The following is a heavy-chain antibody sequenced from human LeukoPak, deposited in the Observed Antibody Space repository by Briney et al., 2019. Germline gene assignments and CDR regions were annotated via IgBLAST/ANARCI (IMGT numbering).Heavy chain of an antibody. D-gene: IGHD3-22*01. CDR3: ARGSLTYYYDSSGYYFFYYGMDV. CDR1: GYTFTSYG. V-gene: IGHV1-18*01. J-gene: IGHJ6*02. CDR2: ISAYNGNT. Sequence: ASVKVSCKASGYTFTSYGISWVRQAPGQGLEWMGWISAYNGNTNYAQKLQGRVTMTTDTSTSTAYMELRSLRSDDTAVYYCARGSLTYYYDSSGYYFFYYGMDVWGQGTTVTVSS.